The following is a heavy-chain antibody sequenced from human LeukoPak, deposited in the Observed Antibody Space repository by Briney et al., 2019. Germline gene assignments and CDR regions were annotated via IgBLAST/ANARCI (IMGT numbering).Heavy chain of an antibody. Sequence: SETLSLTCTVSGGSISSSSYYWGWIRQPPGKGLEWIGSIYYSGSTYYNPSLKSRATISVDTSKNQFSLKLSSVTAADTAVYYCARDGSLYNWNGAQLGYWGQGTLVTVSS. CDR1: GGSISSSSYY. V-gene: IGHV4-39*02. D-gene: IGHD1-1*01. CDR2: IYYSGST. J-gene: IGHJ4*02. CDR3: ARDGSLYNWNGAQLGY.